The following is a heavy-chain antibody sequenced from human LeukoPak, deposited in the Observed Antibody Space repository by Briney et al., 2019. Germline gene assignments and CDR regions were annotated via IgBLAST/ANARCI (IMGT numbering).Heavy chain of an antibody. CDR2: INHSGST. CDR1: GGSFSGYY. J-gene: IGHJ6*04. D-gene: IGHD3-10*01. Sequence: SETLSLTCAVYGGSFSGYYWSWIRQPPGKGLEWIGEINHSGSTNYNPSLKSRVTISVDTSKNQFSLKLSSVTAADTAVYYCARATRVAVWGKGTTVTVSS. CDR3: ARATRVAV. V-gene: IGHV4-34*01.